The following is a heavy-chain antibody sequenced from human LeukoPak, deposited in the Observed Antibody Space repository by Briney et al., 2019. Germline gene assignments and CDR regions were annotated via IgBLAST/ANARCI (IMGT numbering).Heavy chain of an antibody. V-gene: IGHV3-30*02. Sequence: PGGSLRLSCAASGFTLSSYGMHWVRQAPGKGLEWVAVIWYDGSNKYYADSVKGRFTISRDNSKNTVYLQMSSLRAEDTAVYYCVKAAGSWYGYFDYWGQGTLVTVSS. CDR1: GFTLSSYG. D-gene: IGHD6-13*01. CDR3: VKAAGSWYGYFDY. J-gene: IGHJ4*02. CDR2: IWYDGSNK.